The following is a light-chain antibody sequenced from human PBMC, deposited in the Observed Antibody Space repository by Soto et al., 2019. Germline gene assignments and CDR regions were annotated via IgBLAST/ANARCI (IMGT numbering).Light chain of an antibody. CDR3: QQTFSTPWT. Sequence: DVQMTQSPSSLSASVGDRITLTCRASQTIHSYLHWYQFKPGKAPQLLIQSAFSLHSGVPSRFSGSGSGTHFTLIISSLQPEDSATYYCQQTFSTPWTFGQGTKVEIK. V-gene: IGKV1-39*01. CDR2: SAF. J-gene: IGKJ1*01. CDR1: QTIHSY.